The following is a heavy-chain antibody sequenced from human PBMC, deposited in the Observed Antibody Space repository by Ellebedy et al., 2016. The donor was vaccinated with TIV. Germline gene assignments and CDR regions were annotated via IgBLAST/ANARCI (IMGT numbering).Heavy chain of an antibody. D-gene: IGHD4-17*01. CDR3: ARLGPADYGDYPYYFDY. CDR1: GGSISSYY. V-gene: IGHV4-59*08. CDR2: IYYSGST. Sequence: MPSETLSLTCTVSGGSISSYYWSWIRQPPGKGLEWIGYIYYSGSTYYNPSLKSRVTISVDTSKNQFSLKLSSVTAADTAVYYCARLGPADYGDYPYYFDYWGQGTLVTVSS. J-gene: IGHJ4*02.